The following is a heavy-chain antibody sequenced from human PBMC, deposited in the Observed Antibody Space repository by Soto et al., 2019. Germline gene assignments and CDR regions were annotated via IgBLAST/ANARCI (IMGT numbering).Heavy chain of an antibody. D-gene: IGHD1-26*01. CDR3: ARDRAGWETDDDAFDI. CDR2: IYYSGST. J-gene: IGHJ3*02. CDR1: GGSISSYY. V-gene: IGHV4-59*01. Sequence: PSETLSLTCTVSGGSISSYYWSWIRQPPGKGLEWIGYIYYSGSTDYNPSLKSRVTISVDTSKNQFSLKLSSVTAADTAVYYCARDRAGWETDDDAFDIWGQGTMVTVSS.